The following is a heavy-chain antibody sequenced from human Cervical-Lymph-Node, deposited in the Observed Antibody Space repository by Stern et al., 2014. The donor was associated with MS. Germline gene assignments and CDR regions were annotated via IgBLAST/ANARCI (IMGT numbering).Heavy chain of an antibody. CDR2: LIPIFGTA. CDR1: GGTFSSYA. D-gene: IGHD6-13*01. CDR3: AREVEQQLAQNYYYYGMDV. V-gene: IGHV1-69*01. Sequence: QVQLVQSGAEVKKPGSSVKVSCKASGGTFSSYAISWVRQAPGQGLEWMGGLIPIFGTANYAQKFQGRVTITADESTSTAYMELSSLRSEDTAVYYCAREVEQQLAQNYYYYGMDVWGQGTTVTVSS. J-gene: IGHJ6*02.